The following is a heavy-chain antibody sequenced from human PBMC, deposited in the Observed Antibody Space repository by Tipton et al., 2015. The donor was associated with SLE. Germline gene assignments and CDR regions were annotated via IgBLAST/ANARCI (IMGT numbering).Heavy chain of an antibody. CDR2: IYYSGST. CDR3: ARDGPRWFDP. V-gene: IGHV4-59*01. J-gene: IGHJ5*02. Sequence: LRLSCTVSGGSISSYYWSWIWQPPGKGLEWIGYIYYSGSTNYNPSLKSRVTISVDTSKNQFSLKLSSVTAADTAVYYCARDGPRWFDPWGQGTLVTVSS. CDR1: GGSISSYY.